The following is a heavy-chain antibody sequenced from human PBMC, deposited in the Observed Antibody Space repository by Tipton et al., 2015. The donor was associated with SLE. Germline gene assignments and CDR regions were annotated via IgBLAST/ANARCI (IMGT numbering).Heavy chain of an antibody. V-gene: IGHV4-4*09. CDR3: AVVVAAQGWFDP. J-gene: IGHJ5*02. CDR1: GGSISSYY. D-gene: IGHD2-15*01. Sequence: LRLSCTVSGGSISSYYWSWIRQPPGKGLEWIGYIHSSGSTKYSPSLKSRVTRSLDTSKNQFSLKLSSVTAADTAVYYCAVVVAAQGWFDPWGQGTLVTVSS. CDR2: IHSSGST.